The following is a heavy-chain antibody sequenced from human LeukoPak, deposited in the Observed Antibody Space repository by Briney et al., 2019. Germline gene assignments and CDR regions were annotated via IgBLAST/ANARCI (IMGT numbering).Heavy chain of an antibody. CDR1: GFTFSNYG. D-gene: IGHD2-8*01. CDR3: AKDPLGFCTRATCRYLDS. CDR2: IWYDGSNR. Sequence: PGGSLRLSCAASGFTFSNYGMHWVRQAPGKGLEWVAFIWYDGSNRYYADSVKGRFTISRDNSENTLLLQMSSLRTEDTAVYYCAKDPLGFCTRATCRYLDSWGQGTLVTVSS. V-gene: IGHV3-30*02. J-gene: IGHJ4*02.